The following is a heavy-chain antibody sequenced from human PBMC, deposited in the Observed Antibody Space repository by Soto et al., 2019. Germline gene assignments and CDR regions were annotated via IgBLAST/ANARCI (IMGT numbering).Heavy chain of an antibody. V-gene: IGHV5-51*01. Sequence: GESLKISCKGSGYTFNTYWIGWVRQMPGKGLEWMGFIYPGDSDTTYSPSFQGQVTISVDKSISTAYLQWSSLKVSDTAIYYCARQKLWMATINNDAFDVWGQGTKVTVSS. D-gene: IGHD2-21*01. CDR3: ARQKLWMATINNDAFDV. J-gene: IGHJ3*01. CDR2: IYPGDSDT. CDR1: GYTFNTYW.